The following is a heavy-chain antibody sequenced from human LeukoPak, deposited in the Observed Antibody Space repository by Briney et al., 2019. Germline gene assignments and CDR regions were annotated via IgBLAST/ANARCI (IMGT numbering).Heavy chain of an antibody. CDR2: INHSGST. CDR1: GGSFRGYY. V-gene: IGHV4-34*01. J-gene: IGHJ4*02. Sequence: NPSETLSLTCAVYGGSFRGYYWSWIRQPPGKGLEWLGEINHSGSTNYNPSLKSRVTISVDTSKNQFSLKLSSVTAADTAVYYCARGTRHYVWGSYRSYYFGYWGQGALVTVSS. CDR3: ARGTRHYVWGSYRSYYFGY. D-gene: IGHD3-16*02.